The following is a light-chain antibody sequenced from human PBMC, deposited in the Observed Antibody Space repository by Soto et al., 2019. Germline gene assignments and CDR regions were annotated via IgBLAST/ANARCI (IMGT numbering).Light chain of an antibody. J-gene: IGKJ1*01. V-gene: IGKV3-20*01. CDR1: QSVNSNY. CDR2: GAS. CDR3: QQYDTTPPT. Sequence: EIVLTQSPGTLSLSPGERATLSCRASQSVNSNYLAWYQRKPGQAPRLLIYGASNRATDIPYRFSASGSGTGFTLTITRLEAEYFAVYYCQQYDTTPPTFGQGNKVEVK.